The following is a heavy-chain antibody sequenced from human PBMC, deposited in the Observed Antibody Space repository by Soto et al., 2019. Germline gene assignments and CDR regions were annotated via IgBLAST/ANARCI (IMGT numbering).Heavy chain of an antibody. CDR1: GGSISSYY. V-gene: IGHV4-4*07. CDR3: ARDTMSSGWYYDAFDI. D-gene: IGHD6-19*01. J-gene: IGHJ3*02. Sequence: SETLSLTCTVSGGSISSYYWSWIRQPAGKGLEWIGRIYTSGSTNYNPSLKSRVTMSVDTSKNQFSLKLSSVTAADTAVYYCARDTMSSGWYYDAFDIWGQGTMVTVS. CDR2: IYTSGST.